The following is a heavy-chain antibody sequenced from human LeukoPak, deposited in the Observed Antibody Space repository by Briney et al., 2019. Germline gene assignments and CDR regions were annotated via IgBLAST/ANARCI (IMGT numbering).Heavy chain of an antibody. CDR1: GFTFSNYR. Sequence: GSSLRLSCAASGFTFSNYRMSWVRQARGKVLEWVANIKQDRSEKYYVDSVKGRFTISRDNAKNSLYLQMNSLRAEDTAVYYCAKDLSWSGSKEWYFDYWGQGTLVTVSS. D-gene: IGHD3-3*01. CDR3: AKDLSWSGSKEWYFDY. CDR2: IKQDRSEK. V-gene: IGHV3-7*03. J-gene: IGHJ4*02.